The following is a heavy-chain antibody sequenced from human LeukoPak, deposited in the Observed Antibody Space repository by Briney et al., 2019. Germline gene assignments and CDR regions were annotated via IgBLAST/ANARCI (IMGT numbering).Heavy chain of an antibody. V-gene: IGHV4-4*07. J-gene: IGHJ3*02. CDR3: ARDWSSGWPGDAFEI. CDR1: GGSISSYD. CDR2: LYTSGST. Sequence: PSETLSLTCTVSGGSISSYDWNWIRQPAGKGLEWIGRLYTSGSTDYNPSLKSRVTMSGDTSKNQFSLKLSSVTAADTAVYYCARDWSSGWPGDAFEIWGQGTMVTVSS. D-gene: IGHD6-19*01.